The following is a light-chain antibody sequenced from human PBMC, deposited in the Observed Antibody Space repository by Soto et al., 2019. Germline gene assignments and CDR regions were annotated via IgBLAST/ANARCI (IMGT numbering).Light chain of an antibody. Sequence: QSVLTQPASVSGSPGQSITLSCSGTRGDVGGYNYVYWHQHHPGKAPKLLIYDVTNRPSGVSNRFSASKSGNTASLTISGLQPEDEADYYCSSYTSRSPYVFGTGTKVTVL. CDR3: SSYTSRSPYV. J-gene: IGLJ1*01. V-gene: IGLV2-14*03. CDR2: DVT. CDR1: RGDVGGYNY.